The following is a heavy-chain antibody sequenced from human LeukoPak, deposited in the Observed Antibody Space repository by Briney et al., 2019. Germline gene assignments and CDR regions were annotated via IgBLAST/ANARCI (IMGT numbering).Heavy chain of an antibody. J-gene: IGHJ1*01. CDR1: GFTFSSYA. V-gene: IGHV3-23*01. CDR3: AKGELYYYDSSGYYYLH. CDR2: ISGSGGST. D-gene: IGHD3-22*01. Sequence: GGSLRLSCVASGFTFSSYAMSWVRQAPGKGLEWVSAISGSGGSTYYADSVKGRFTISRDNSKNTLYLQMNSLRAEDTAVYYCAKGELYYYDSSGYYYLHWGQGTLVTVSS.